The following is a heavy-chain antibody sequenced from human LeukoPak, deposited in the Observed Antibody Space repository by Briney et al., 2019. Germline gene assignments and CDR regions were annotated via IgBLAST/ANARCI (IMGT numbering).Heavy chain of an antibody. J-gene: IGHJ4*02. Sequence: SETLSLTCAVYGGSFSGYYWSWIRQPPGKGLEWIGEINHSGSTNYNPSLKSRVTISVDTSKNQFSLKLSSVTAADTAVYYCARAEGFGESPVDYWGQGTLVTVSS. D-gene: IGHD3-10*01. V-gene: IGHV4-34*01. CDR2: INHSGST. CDR1: GGSFSGYY. CDR3: ARAEGFGESPVDY.